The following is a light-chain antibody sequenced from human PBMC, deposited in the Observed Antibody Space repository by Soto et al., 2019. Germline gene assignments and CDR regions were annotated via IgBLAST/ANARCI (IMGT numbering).Light chain of an antibody. CDR1: SNDIGANNY. V-gene: IGLV2-14*03. CDR3: SSYTATNIGV. J-gene: IGLJ3*02. CDR2: DVT. Sequence: QSALTQPASVSGSPGQSITISCTGTSNDIGANNYVSWYQQHPGKAPKLMIYDVTNRPSGVSDRFSGSKSGDTASLTISGLLLEDDADYYCSSYTATNIGVFGGGTKPTVL.